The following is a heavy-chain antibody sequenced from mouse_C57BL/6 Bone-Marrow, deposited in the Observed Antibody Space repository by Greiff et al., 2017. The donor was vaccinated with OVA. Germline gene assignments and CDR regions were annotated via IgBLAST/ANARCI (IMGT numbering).Heavy chain of an antibody. V-gene: IGHV1-55*01. CDR1: GYTFTSYW. CDR2: IYPGSGST. CDR3: ARRAYYAVYYAMDY. D-gene: IGHD2-10*01. Sequence: QVQLQQPGAELVKPGASVKMSCKASGYTFTSYWITWVKQRPGQGLEWIGDIYPGSGSTNYNEKFKSKATLTVDTSSSTAYMQLSSLTSEDAAVYYCARRAYYAVYYAMDYWGQGTSVTVSS. J-gene: IGHJ4*01.